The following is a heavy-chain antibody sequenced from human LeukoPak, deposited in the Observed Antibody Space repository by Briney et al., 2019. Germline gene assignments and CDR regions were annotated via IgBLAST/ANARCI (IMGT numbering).Heavy chain of an antibody. Sequence: GGSLRLSCAGSGFTFSIYGMNWVRQAPGKGLEWVSYISGSSNAMNYADSVKGRFTVSRDNAKNSLYLQMNSLRAEDTAVYYCATYSGYDRIFDYWGQGTLVTVSS. D-gene: IGHD5-12*01. CDR1: GFTFSIYG. J-gene: IGHJ4*02. CDR3: ATYSGYDRIFDY. V-gene: IGHV3-48*01. CDR2: ISGSSNAM.